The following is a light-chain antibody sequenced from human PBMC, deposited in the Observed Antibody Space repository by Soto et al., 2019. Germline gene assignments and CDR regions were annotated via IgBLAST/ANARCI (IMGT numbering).Light chain of an antibody. Sequence: AIQVTQSPTSLSASVGDRVAITCRATQGSRSDLGWDQQKPGKAPKLLIYAASNLQTEVPSRFSASRSGTDFTLTINSLQAEDFATYYCLQDHDYQWTFGQGTKLEIK. CDR1: QGSRSD. V-gene: IGKV1-6*01. CDR3: LQDHDYQWT. J-gene: IGKJ2*02. CDR2: AAS.